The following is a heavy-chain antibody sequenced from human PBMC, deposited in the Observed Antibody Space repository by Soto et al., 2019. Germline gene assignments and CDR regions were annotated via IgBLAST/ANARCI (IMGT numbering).Heavy chain of an antibody. Sequence: GASVKVSCKASGYTFTSYDINWVRQATGQGLEWMGWMNPNSGNTGYAQKFPGRVTMTRNTSISTAYMELSSLRSEDTAAYYCARARRGEHGDYSYGMAFWAQGTTVPGSS. CDR2: MNPNSGNT. D-gene: IGHD3-10*01. CDR1: GYTFTSYD. J-gene: IGHJ6*02. CDR3: ARARRGEHGDYSYGMAF. V-gene: IGHV1-8*01.